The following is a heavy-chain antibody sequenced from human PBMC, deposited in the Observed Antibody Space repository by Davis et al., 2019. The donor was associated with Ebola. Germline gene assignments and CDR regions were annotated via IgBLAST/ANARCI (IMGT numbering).Heavy chain of an antibody. V-gene: IGHV1-46*01. Sequence: ASVKVSCKASGYTFTSYYMHWVRQAPGQGLEWMGIINPSGGSTSYAQKFQGRVTITADKSTSTAYMELSSLRSEDTAVYYCARTIEMAPLWGMDVWGQGTTVTVSS. CDR1: GYTFTSYY. J-gene: IGHJ6*02. CDR2: INPSGGST. D-gene: IGHD5-24*01. CDR3: ARTIEMAPLWGMDV.